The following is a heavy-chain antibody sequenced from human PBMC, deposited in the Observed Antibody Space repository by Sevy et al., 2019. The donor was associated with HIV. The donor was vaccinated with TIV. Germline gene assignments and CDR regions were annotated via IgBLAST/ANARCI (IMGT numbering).Heavy chain of an antibody. CDR3: ARGPFQGPYYDFWRGYLEY. CDR1: GYTFTSYG. J-gene: IGHJ4*02. D-gene: IGHD3-3*01. CDR2: ISVYNDNT. V-gene: IGHV1-18*01. Sequence: ASVKVYCKASGYTFTSYGISWVRQAPGQGLEWMGWISVYNDNTNYAQNLQGRVTMTTDTSTNTAYMELRSLRSDDTAVYYCARGPFQGPYYDFWRGYLEYWGQGTLVTVSS.